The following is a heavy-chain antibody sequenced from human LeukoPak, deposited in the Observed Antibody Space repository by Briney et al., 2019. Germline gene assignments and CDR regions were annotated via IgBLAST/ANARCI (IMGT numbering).Heavy chain of an antibody. Sequence: GGSLRLSCAPSGFTFCSYSMNWVRQAPGKGREWVSSISSSSSYIYYADSVKGRFTISRDNAKNSLYLQMNSLRAEDTAVYYCARDGDIAVAGDDAFDIWGQGTMVTVSS. CDR1: GFTFCSYS. CDR3: ARDGDIAVAGDDAFDI. J-gene: IGHJ3*02. D-gene: IGHD6-19*01. V-gene: IGHV3-21*01. CDR2: ISSSSSYI.